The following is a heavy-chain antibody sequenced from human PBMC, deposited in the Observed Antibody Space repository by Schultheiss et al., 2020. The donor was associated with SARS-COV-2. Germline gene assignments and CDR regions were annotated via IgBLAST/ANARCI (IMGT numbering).Heavy chain of an antibody. J-gene: IGHJ3*02. CDR3: ARARITMIVVVDAFDI. V-gene: IGHV4-31*11. CDR2: IYYSGST. Sequence: SETLSLTCAVYGGSFSGYYWSWIRQHPGKGLEWIGYIYYSGSTYYNPSLKSRVTISVDTSKNQFSLKLSSVTAADTAVYYCARARITMIVVVDAFDIWGQGTMVTVSS. CDR1: GGSFSGYY. D-gene: IGHD3-22*01.